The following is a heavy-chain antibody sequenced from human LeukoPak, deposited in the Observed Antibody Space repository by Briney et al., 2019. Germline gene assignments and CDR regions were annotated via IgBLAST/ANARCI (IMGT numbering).Heavy chain of an antibody. CDR2: IYSGGST. CDR1: GFTVSSNY. CDR3: ARPRSGNYYDAFDI. Sequence: GGSLRLSCAASGFTVSSNYMSWVRQAPGKGLEWVSVIYSGGSTYYADSVKGRFTISRDNSKNTLYLQMNSLRAEDTAVYYCARPRSGNYYDAFDIWGQGTMVTVSS. D-gene: IGHD1-26*01. J-gene: IGHJ3*02. V-gene: IGHV3-53*01.